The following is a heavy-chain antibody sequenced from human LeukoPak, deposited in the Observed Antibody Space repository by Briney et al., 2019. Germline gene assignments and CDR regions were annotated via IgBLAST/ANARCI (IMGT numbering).Heavy chain of an antibody. J-gene: IGHJ4*02. CDR2: INHSGNT. CDR3: ARESGETDFDY. V-gene: IGHV4-34*01. Sequence: PSETLSLTCAVYGGSFSGYYWSWIRQPPGKGLEWIGEINHSGNTRYNPSLKSRVSMSADTSKNQFSLKVRSVTAADTAVYYCARESGETDFDYWGQGTLVTVSS. CDR1: GGSFSGYY. D-gene: IGHD3-3*01.